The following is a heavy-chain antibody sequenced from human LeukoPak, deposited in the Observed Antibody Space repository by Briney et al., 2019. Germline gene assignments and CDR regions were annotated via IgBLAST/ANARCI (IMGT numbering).Heavy chain of an antibody. CDR1: GGSIVSSRYY. D-gene: IGHD6-13*01. CDR3: ARHDGPRIAAAGSSLDY. Sequence: ASETLSLTCIVSGGSIVSSRYYWGWVRQPPGKGLEWIGSMYYSGGTFLNPALKSRVTMSVDTSKNQFSLKLSSVTAADTAVYYCARHDGPRIAAAGSSLDYWGQGTLVTVSS. CDR2: MYYSGGT. V-gene: IGHV4-39*01. J-gene: IGHJ4*02.